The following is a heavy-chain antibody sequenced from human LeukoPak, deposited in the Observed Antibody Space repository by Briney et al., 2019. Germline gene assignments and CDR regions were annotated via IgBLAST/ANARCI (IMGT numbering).Heavy chain of an antibody. CDR1: GYTFTGYY. Sequence: GASVKVSCKASGYTFTGYYMHWVRQAPGQGLEWMGRINPNSGGTNYAQKFQGRVTMTRDTSISTAYMELSRLRSDDTAVYYCARAFMEFDMIVVSLFDYWGQGTLVTVSS. V-gene: IGHV1-2*06. D-gene: IGHD3-22*01. J-gene: IGHJ4*02. CDR2: INPNSGGT. CDR3: ARAFMEFDMIVVSLFDY.